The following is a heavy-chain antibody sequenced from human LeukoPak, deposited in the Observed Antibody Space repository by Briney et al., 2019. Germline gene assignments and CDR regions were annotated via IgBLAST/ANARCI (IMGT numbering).Heavy chain of an antibody. CDR1: GGSISTSNYY. D-gene: IGHD6-13*01. V-gene: IGHV4-39*07. Sequence: SETLSLTCTVSGGSISTSNYYWGWIRQPPGKGLEWIGSIYHSGSTYYNPSLKSRVTISVDTSKNQFSLKLSSVTAADTAVYYCAREGIAAAGYYYYYMDVWGKGTTVTVSS. CDR3: AREGIAAAGYYYYYMDV. J-gene: IGHJ6*03. CDR2: IYHSGST.